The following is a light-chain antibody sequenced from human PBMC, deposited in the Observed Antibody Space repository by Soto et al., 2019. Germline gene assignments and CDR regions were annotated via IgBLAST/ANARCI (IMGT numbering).Light chain of an antibody. Sequence: EIVLTQSPGTLSLSPGERATLSCRASQSVSSSYLAWYQQKPGQAPRLLIYGASNMATGIPDRFSASGSGTDCTLTSSSLEPEDFAVYYCQQYESSPPYTFGQGTKLEIK. CDR1: QSVSSSY. J-gene: IGKJ2*01. V-gene: IGKV3-20*01. CDR3: QQYESSPPYT. CDR2: GAS.